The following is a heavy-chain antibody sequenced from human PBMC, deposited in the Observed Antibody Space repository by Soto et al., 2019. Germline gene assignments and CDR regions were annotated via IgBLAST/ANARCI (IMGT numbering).Heavy chain of an antibody. CDR2: FDPEDGET. V-gene: IGHV1-24*01. Sequence: ASVKVSCKVSGYTLTELSMHWVRQAPGKGLEWVGGFDPEDGETIYAQKFQGRVTMTEDTSTDTAYMELSSLRSEDTAVYYCATALRYYYYYMDVWGKGTTVTVSS. J-gene: IGHJ6*03. CDR1: GYTLTELS. CDR3: ATALRYYYYYMDV.